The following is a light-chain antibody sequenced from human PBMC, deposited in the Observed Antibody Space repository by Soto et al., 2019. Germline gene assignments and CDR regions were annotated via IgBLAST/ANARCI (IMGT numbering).Light chain of an antibody. CDR1: QSVSSTY. Sequence: EVVLAQSPGTLSLSPGERATLSCRASQSVSSTYLIWYQQKPGQAPRLLIYGASSRATGVPDRFSGSGSGTDFTLTISSLEPEDFAVYYCQQRSNWPFTFGQGTRLEIK. CDR3: QQRSNWPFT. V-gene: IGKV3D-20*02. CDR2: GAS. J-gene: IGKJ5*01.